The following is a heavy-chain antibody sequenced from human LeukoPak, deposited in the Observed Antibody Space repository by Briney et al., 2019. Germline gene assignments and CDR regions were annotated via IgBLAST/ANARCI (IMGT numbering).Heavy chain of an antibody. D-gene: IGHD3-22*01. J-gene: IGHJ4*02. CDR1: GYTFTGYY. CDR2: INPNSGGT. CDR3: ARPHDSSGYYYGY. V-gene: IGHV1-2*02. Sequence: ASVKVSCTASGYTFTGYYMHWVRQAPGQGLEWMGWINPNSGGTNNVQKFQGRVTMTRDTSISTAYMELSRLRSDDTAVYYCARPHDSSGYYYGYWGQGTLVTVSS.